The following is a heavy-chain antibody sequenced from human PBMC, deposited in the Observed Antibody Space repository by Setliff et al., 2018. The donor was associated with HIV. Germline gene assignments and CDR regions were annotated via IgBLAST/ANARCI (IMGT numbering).Heavy chain of an antibody. D-gene: IGHD6-19*01. J-gene: IGHJ6*02. CDR2: ISPNFGHT. CDR1: GYTFTTYG. Sequence: ASVKVSCKASGYTFTTYGISWVRQAPGHGLEWMGWISPNFGHTKYAQKFLDRVTMTIDTATSRAYMELRSLRPDDTAVYFCARLGSGWSDSYYYAMDIWGQGTTVTVSS. V-gene: IGHV1-18*04. CDR3: ARLGSGWSDSYYYAMDI.